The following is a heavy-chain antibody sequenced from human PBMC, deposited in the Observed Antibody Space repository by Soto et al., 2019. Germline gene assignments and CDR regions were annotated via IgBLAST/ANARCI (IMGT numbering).Heavy chain of an antibody. D-gene: IGHD3-22*01. Sequence: GGSLRLSCAASGFTFSSYAMSWVRQAPGKGLEWVSAISGSGGSTYYADPVKGRFTISRDNSKNTLYLQMNSLRAEDTAVYYCAKAPRYYDSSGYPDYWGQGTLLTVSS. CDR1: GFTFSSYA. CDR3: AKAPRYYDSSGYPDY. V-gene: IGHV3-23*01. J-gene: IGHJ4*02. CDR2: ISGSGGST.